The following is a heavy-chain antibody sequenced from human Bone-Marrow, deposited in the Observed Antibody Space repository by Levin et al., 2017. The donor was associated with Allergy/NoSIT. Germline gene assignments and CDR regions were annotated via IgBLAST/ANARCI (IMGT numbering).Heavy chain of an antibody. Sequence: PGGSLRLSCAASGFTFTSYDINWVRQAPGRGLECLSYISGDSTTIYYADSVKGRFIVSRDNAKNSLYLQMNSPRPEDTAVYYCATAGYSTWGQGTLVTVSS. CDR3: ATAGYST. CDR1: GFTFTSYD. J-gene: IGHJ4*02. CDR2: ISGDSTTI. V-gene: IGHV3-48*01. D-gene: IGHD5-12*01.